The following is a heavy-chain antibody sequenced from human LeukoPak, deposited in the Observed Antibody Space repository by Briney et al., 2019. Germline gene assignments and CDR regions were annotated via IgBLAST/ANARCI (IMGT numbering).Heavy chain of an antibody. V-gene: IGHV4-34*01. CDR2: INHSGST. D-gene: IGHD6-13*01. CDR1: GGSFSGYY. J-gene: IGHJ5*02. CDR3: ATTNSSSWYYNWFDP. Sequence: SETLSLTCAVYGGSFSGYYWSWIRQPPGKGLEWIGEINHSGSTNYNPSLKSRVTIPVDTSKNQFSLKLSSVTAADTAVYYCATTNSSSWYYNWFDPWGQGTLVTVSS.